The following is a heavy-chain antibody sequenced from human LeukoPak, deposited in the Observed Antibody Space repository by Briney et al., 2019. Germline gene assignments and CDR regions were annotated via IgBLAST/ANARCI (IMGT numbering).Heavy chain of an antibody. J-gene: IGHJ4*02. CDR2: IRSKANSYAT. CDR3: TRSFTVRTSLDY. Sequence: PRGSLRLSCAASGFTFSGSAMHWVRQASGKGLEWVGRIRSKANSYATAYAASVKGRFTISRDDSKNTAYLQMNSLKTEDTAVYYCTRSFTVRTSLDYWGQGTLVTVSS. CDR1: GFTFSGSA. D-gene: IGHD4-11*01. V-gene: IGHV3-73*01.